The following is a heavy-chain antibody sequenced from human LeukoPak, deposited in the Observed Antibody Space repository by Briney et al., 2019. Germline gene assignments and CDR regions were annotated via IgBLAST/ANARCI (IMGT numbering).Heavy chain of an antibody. D-gene: IGHD5-24*01. CDR1: GYTFTSHY. CDR3: ARRRDGYNPLDY. Sequence: GASVKVSCKASGYTFTSHYMHWVRQAPGQGLEWMGTINSSGGSTSYAQKFQGRVPMTRDTSTSTVYMELSSLRFEDTAVYYCARRRDGYNPLDYWGQGPLVTVSS. CDR2: INSSGGST. J-gene: IGHJ4*02. V-gene: IGHV1-46*01.